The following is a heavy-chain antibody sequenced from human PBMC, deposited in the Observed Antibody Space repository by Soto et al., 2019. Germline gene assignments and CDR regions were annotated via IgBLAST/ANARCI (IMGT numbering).Heavy chain of an antibody. CDR3: TTASGSGSYGYYYYGMDV. Sequence: GGSLRLSCAASGFTFSNAWMNWVRQAPGKGLEWVGRIKSKTDGGTTDYAAPVKGRFTTSRDDSKNTLYLQMNSLKTEDTAVYYCTTASGSGSYGYYYYGMDVWGQGTTVTVSS. V-gene: IGHV3-15*07. J-gene: IGHJ6*02. CDR2: IKSKTDGGTT. D-gene: IGHD3-10*01. CDR1: GFTFSNAW.